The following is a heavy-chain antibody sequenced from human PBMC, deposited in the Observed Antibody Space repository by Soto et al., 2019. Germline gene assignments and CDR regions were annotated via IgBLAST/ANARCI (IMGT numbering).Heavy chain of an antibody. CDR1: GFTFSSYG. Sequence: PGGSLRLSCAASGFTFSSYGMHWVRQAPGKGLEWVAVIWYDGSNKYYADSVKGRFTISRDNSKNTLYLQMNSLRAEDTAVYYCARVLYDSSGYYPGFDYWGQGTLVTVSS. J-gene: IGHJ4*02. D-gene: IGHD3-22*01. V-gene: IGHV3-33*01. CDR3: ARVLYDSSGYYPGFDY. CDR2: IWYDGSNK.